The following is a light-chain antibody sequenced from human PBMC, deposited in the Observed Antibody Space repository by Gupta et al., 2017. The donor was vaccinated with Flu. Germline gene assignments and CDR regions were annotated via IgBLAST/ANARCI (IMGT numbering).Light chain of an antibody. CDR3: SSYAGSSRTYV. J-gene: IGLJ1*01. CDR1: RRDVGGYQS. CDR2: EVS. Sequence: VTISCTETRRDVGGYQSVSWYQKVAGKAPRLIIYEVSKRPSGVPDRFSGSKSGNTASLIVSGLQTEDEADYYCSSYAGSSRTYVFGTGTTITVL. V-gene: IGLV2-8*01.